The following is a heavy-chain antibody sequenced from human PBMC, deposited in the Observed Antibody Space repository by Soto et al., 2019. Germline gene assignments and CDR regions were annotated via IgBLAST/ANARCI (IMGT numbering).Heavy chain of an antibody. Sequence: QVQLQQWGAGLLKPSETLSLSCAVYGGYFNDNYYTWFRQPPGKGLEWIGEISRSGTTKYIPSLKSRASISFDTSKTKVSLKVTSVTAAATAVYYCATSLWFGTQVELWGQGALVTVSS. J-gene: IGHJ5*02. V-gene: IGHV4-34*01. CDR2: ISRSGTT. CDR3: ATSLWFGTQVEL. D-gene: IGHD3-10*01. CDR1: GGYFNDNY.